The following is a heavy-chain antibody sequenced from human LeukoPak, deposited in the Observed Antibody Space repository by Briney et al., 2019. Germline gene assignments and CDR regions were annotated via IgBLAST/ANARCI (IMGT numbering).Heavy chain of an antibody. V-gene: IGHV4-59*08. CDR3: AKSYDSSGYYLVFGS. D-gene: IGHD3-22*01. CDR1: GVSITSYY. CDR2: IYYSGTT. Sequence: PSETLSLTCTVSGVSITSYYWSWIRQPPGKGLEWIGYIYYSGTTNYNPSLKSRVTMSVDTSKNQFSLKLRSVTAADTAVYYCAKSYDSSGYYLVFGSWGQGTLVTVSS. J-gene: IGHJ4*02.